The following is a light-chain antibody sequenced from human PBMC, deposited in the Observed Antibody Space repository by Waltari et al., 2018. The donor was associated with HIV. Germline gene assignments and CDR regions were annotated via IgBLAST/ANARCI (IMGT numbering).Light chain of an antibody. Sequence: QSVLTQPPSVSGAPGQRVTISCTGSSSNIGAGYGVYWYQHLPGTAPKLLIYGDTNRRSGVPDRFSGSKSGSSASLAITGLQAEDEADYYCQSYDSSLSDPNWVFGGVTKLTVL. CDR2: GDT. V-gene: IGLV1-40*01. CDR1: SSNIGAGYG. J-gene: IGLJ3*02. CDR3: QSYDSSLSDPNWV.